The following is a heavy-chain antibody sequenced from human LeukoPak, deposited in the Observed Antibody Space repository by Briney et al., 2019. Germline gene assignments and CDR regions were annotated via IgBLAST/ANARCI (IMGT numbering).Heavy chain of an antibody. CDR2: ISTHIGIT. J-gene: IGHJ4*02. Sequence: ASVKVSCKASGYTFTDFGISWVRQAPGHGLEWMGWISTHIGITSYAQNLQGRVTLTTDTSTSTVFMELRGLESDDTAFYYCARDFIEAGASGYWGQGTQVTVSS. CDR3: ARDFIEAGASGY. D-gene: IGHD1-26*01. V-gene: IGHV1-18*01. CDR1: GYTFTDFG.